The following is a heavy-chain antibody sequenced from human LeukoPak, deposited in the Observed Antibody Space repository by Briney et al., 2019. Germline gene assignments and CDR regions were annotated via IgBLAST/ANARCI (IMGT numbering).Heavy chain of an antibody. Sequence: SVKVSCKASGGTFSSYAISWVRQAPGQGLEWMGGIIPIFGTANYAQKFQGRVTITADESTSTANMELSSLRSEDTAVYYCAREFVGATRSFDYWGQGTLVTVSS. J-gene: IGHJ4*02. CDR1: GGTFSSYA. V-gene: IGHV1-69*13. CDR2: IIPIFGTA. CDR3: AREFVGATRSFDY. D-gene: IGHD1-26*01.